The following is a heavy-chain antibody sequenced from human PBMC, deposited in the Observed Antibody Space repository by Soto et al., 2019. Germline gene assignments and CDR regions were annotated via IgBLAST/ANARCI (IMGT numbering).Heavy chain of an antibody. CDR3: VRQGIDYLHGLVDV. D-gene: IGHD1-26*01. V-gene: IGHV4-59*08. Sequence: QVHVQQSGPGLVKPSETLSLSCTVSSGPSSSHNWGWIRQPPGRGLEWIGYVYYTGGTSYNPSLKSRGTISADTSTNPISLTLSSVTAADTAVYYCVRQGIDYLHGLVDVWGQGTTVSVSS. J-gene: IGHJ6*02. CDR2: VYYTGGT. CDR1: SGPSSSHN.